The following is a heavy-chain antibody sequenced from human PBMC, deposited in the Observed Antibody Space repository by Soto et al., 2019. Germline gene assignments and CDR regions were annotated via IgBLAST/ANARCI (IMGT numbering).Heavy chain of an antibody. CDR2: IYSGGDT. CDR1: GLTVSSSY. V-gene: IGHV3-66*01. CDR3: ARSGDWVGYFDL. J-gene: IGHJ2*01. Sequence: EVQLVESGGGLVQPGGSLRLSCAASGLTVSSSYMSWVRQAPGKGLEWVSAIYSGGDTFSADSVKDRFTISRDNSKNTVFLQMNRLRAEDTAVYYCARSGDWVGYFDLWGRGTLVTVSS. D-gene: IGHD3-10*01.